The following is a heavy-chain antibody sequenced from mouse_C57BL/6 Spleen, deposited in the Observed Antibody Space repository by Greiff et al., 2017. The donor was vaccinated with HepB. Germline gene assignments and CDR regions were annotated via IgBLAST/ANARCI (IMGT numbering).Heavy chain of an antibody. J-gene: IGHJ1*03. CDR2: ISSGGSYT. CDR1: GFTFSSYG. V-gene: IGHV5-6*02. Sequence: EVKLMESGGDLVKPGGSLKLSCAASGFTFSSYGMSWVRQTPDKRLEWVATISSGGSYTYYPDSVKGRFTISRDNAKNTLYLQMSSLKSEDTAMYYCARRGWDDEEGYFDVWGTGTTVTVSS. CDR3: ARRGWDDEEGYFDV. D-gene: IGHD4-1*01.